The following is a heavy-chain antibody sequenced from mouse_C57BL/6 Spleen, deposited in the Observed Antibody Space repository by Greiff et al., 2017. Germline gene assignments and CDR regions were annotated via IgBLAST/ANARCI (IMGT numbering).Heavy chain of an antibody. Sequence: QVQLQQPGAELVRPGSSVKLSCKASGYTFTSYWMDWVKQRPGQGLEWIGNIYPSDSETHYNQKFKDKATLTVDKSSSTAYMQLSSLTSEDSAVYYCARSPNYYGSSYGYFDYWGQGTTLTVSS. CDR1: GYTFTSYW. D-gene: IGHD1-1*01. CDR3: ARSPNYYGSSYGYFDY. J-gene: IGHJ2*01. CDR2: IYPSDSET. V-gene: IGHV1-61*01.